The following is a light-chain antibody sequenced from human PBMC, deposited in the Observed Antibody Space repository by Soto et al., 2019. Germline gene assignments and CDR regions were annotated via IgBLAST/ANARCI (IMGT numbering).Light chain of an antibody. CDR2: KAS. J-gene: IGKJ1*01. V-gene: IGKV1-5*03. CDR1: QTISSW. Sequence: DIQMTQSPSTLSASVGDRVTITCRASQTISSWLAWYQQKPGKAPKLLIYKASSLETGVPSRFSGSGSGTDFLFTIGGLQLVVFALYYCKRYNDYPRPSGKGTKGE. CDR3: KRYNDYPRP.